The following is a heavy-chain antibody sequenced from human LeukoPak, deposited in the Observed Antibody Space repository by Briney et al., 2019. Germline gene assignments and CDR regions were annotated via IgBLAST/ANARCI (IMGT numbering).Heavy chain of an antibody. CDR2: INRSGST. V-gene: IGHV4-34*01. CDR1: GGSFSNYY. Sequence: PWETLSLTCAVYGGSFSNYYLSWIRQPPGKGLEWIGDINRSGSTTYNPSLKSRVTISIDTSKNQVSLKLSSVTAADTAVYYCARLQYSGTYYYFDYWGQGTLVTVSS. J-gene: IGHJ4*02. CDR3: ARLQYSGTYYYFDY. D-gene: IGHD1-26*01.